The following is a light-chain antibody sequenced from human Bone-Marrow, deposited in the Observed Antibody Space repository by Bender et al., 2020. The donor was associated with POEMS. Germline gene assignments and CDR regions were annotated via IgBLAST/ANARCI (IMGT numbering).Light chain of an antibody. Sequence: QSALTQPASVSGSPGQSITISCTGTSSDVGGYNYVSWYQQHPGKAPKLIIYEADERPSGLSHRFSASKSGNTASLTISGLQPEDEGDYYCCSYAGSHTWVFGGGTKVTVL. V-gene: IGLV2-23*01. CDR2: EAD. J-gene: IGLJ3*02. CDR3: CSYAGSHTWV. CDR1: SSDVGGYNY.